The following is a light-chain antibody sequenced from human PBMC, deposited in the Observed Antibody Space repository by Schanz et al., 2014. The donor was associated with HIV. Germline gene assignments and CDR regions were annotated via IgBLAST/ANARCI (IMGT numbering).Light chain of an antibody. Sequence: QSALTQPASVSGSPGQSITISCTGTSGDIGTYAAVSWYQQHPDKAPKLIIYDVTTRPSGISSRFSGSKSGNTAYLTISGLLAEDEADYYCSSFRDTNTVVFGGGTKLTVL. J-gene: IGLJ3*02. V-gene: IGLV2-14*03. CDR3: SSFRDTNTVV. CDR2: DVT. CDR1: SGDIGTYAA.